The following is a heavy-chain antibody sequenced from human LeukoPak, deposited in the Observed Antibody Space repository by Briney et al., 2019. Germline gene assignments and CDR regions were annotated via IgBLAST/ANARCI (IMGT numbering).Heavy chain of an antibody. CDR3: AKYTGRRAFDM. J-gene: IGHJ3*02. D-gene: IGHD7-27*01. CDR1: GLTFSSFA. V-gene: IGHV3-23*01. Sequence: GGSLRPSCVVSGLTFSSFAMSWVRQAPGKGLEWVSAISGSGGSTYYVDSVKGLITISRDNSKNTLYLQMNSLRAEDTAVYYCAKYTGRRAFDMWGQGTMVTVSS. CDR2: ISGSGGST.